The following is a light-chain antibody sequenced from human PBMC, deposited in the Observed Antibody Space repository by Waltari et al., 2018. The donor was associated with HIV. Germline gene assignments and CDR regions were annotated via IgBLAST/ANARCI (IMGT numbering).Light chain of an antibody. V-gene: IGLV1-51*01. CDR1: SSNIGNYY. CDR3: GAWDNSLGAVV. Sequence: QSVLTQPPSVSAAPGQKVTISCSGSSSNIGNYYVSWYQQFPGTVPKLLIYNNNGRPAGIPDRFPGSKSVTSATLGITGLQTGDEADYYCGAWDNSLGAVVFGGGTKLTVL. CDR2: NNN. J-gene: IGLJ3*02.